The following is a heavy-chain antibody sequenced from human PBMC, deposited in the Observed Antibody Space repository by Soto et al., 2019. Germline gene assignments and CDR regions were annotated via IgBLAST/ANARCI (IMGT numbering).Heavy chain of an antibody. D-gene: IGHD1-1*01. CDR1: GFTFSSYW. V-gene: IGHV3-7*01. CDR3: ARKSGFGRMDV. J-gene: IGHJ6*02. CDR2: IKQDGSEK. Sequence: GGSRRLSWAASGFTFSSYWMIWVRQAPGKGLEWVANIKQDGSEKYYVDSVKGRFTISRDNAKNSLYLQMNSLRAEDTAVYYCARKSGFGRMDVWGQGTTVTVSS.